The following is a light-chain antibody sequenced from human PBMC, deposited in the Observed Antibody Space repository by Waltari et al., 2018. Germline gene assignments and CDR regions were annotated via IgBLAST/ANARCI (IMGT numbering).Light chain of an antibody. CDR1: QSVSTY. CDR2: NAS. V-gene: IGKV3-11*01. J-gene: IGKJ5*01. CDR3: QQRSSGPPVT. Sequence: EVVLTQSPPTLSLSPGERATLSCRASQSVSTYLAWYQHKPGHPPRLLILNASYRATGVPTRFSGSGSGTDFTLTISSLEPEDFAVYYCQQRSSGPPVTFGQGTRVEI.